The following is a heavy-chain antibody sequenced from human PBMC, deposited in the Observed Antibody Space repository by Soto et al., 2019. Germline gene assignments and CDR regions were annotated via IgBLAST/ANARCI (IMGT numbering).Heavy chain of an antibody. V-gene: IGHV5-51*01. D-gene: IGHD2-15*01. CDR3: ARHVVVVAATPFNWFDP. CDR1: GYSFTSYW. J-gene: IGHJ5*02. Sequence: PGESLKISCKGSGYSFTSYWIGWVRQMPGKGLEWMGIIYPGDSDTRYSPSFQGQVTISADKSISTAYLQWSSLKASDTAMYYCARHVVVVAATPFNWFDPWGQGTLVTVSS. CDR2: IYPGDSDT.